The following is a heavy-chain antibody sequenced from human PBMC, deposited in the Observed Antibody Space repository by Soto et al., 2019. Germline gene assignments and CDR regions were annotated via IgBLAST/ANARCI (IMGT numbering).Heavy chain of an antibody. D-gene: IGHD5-12*01. J-gene: IGHJ4*02. CDR1: GFTFDDYA. CDR2: ISWNSGSI. Sequence: EVQLVESGGGLVQPGRSLRLSCAASGFTFDDYAMHWVRQAPGKGLEWVSGISWNSGSIGYADSVKGRFTISRDNAKNSLYLQMNSLRAEDTALYYCAKDIRGYSGYDYSERVFDYWGQGTLVTVSS. CDR3: AKDIRGYSGYDYSERVFDY. V-gene: IGHV3-9*01.